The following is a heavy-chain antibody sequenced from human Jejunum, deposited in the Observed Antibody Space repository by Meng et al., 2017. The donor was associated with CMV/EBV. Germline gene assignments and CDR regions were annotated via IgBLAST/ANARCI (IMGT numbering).Heavy chain of an antibody. CDR1: GFTFSDYW. Sequence: AASGFTFSDYWVSWVRQAPGKGLAWVANINQDGSEKYFADSVKGRFTISRENAKKSIYLHMNSLRTEDTAVYYCATDQGTHGWFDPWGQGTLVTVSS. J-gene: IGHJ5*02. D-gene: IGHD3-10*01. CDR2: INQDGSEK. V-gene: IGHV3-7*01. CDR3: ATDQGTHGWFDP.